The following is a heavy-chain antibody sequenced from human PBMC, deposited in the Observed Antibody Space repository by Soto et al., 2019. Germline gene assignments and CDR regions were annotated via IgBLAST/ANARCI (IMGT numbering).Heavy chain of an antibody. CDR1: GFTFSSYS. J-gene: IGHJ4*02. V-gene: IGHV3-48*01. CDR3: ARDSPDSYRVNYFDY. CDR2: ISSSSSTI. D-gene: IGHD3-10*01. Sequence: GGSLRLSCAASGFTFSSYSMNWVRQAPGKGLEWVSYISSSSSTIYYADSVKGRFTISRDNAKNSLYLQMNSLRAEDTAVYYCARDSPDSYRVNYFDYWGQGTLVTVSS.